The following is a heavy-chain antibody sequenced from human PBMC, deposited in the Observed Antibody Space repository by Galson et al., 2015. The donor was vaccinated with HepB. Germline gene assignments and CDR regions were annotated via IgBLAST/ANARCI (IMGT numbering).Heavy chain of an antibody. CDR1: GYTFSAYA. Sequence: SVKVSCKASGYTFSAYAINWVRQAPGQGLEWMGWILTYTGNPTYVQDFTGRFVFSLDSSVTTAYLQIDSLKAEDTAVYYCAREPSASSGFDSWGQGTLVTVSS. V-gene: IGHV7-4-1*01. CDR3: AREPSASSGFDS. CDR2: ILTYTGNP. D-gene: IGHD6-6*01. J-gene: IGHJ4*02.